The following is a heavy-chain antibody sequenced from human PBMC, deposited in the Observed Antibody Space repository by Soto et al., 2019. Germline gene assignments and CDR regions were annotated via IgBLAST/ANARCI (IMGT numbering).Heavy chain of an antibody. CDR3: ARTIVAAGGRRYFDL. J-gene: IGHJ2*01. CDR2: INSSSSYT. CDR1: GFTFSEYY. Sequence: QVQLVESGGGLVKPGGSLRLSCAASGFTFSEYYMSWIRQAPGKGLEWVSYINSSSSYTNYADSVKGRFTISRDNAKNSLYLQMNSLRAEDTAVYYCARTIVAAGGRRYFDLWGRGTLVTVSS. D-gene: IGHD6-13*01. V-gene: IGHV3-11*05.